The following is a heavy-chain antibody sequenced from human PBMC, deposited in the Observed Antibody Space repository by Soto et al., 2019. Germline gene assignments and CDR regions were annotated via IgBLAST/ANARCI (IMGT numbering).Heavy chain of an antibody. V-gene: IGHV3-30*18. CDR3: AKDLLVVPAAIATFNYYYYGMDV. CDR1: GFTFSSYG. Sequence: GGSLRLSCAASGFTFSSYGMHWVRQAPGKGLEWVAVISYDGSNKYYADSVKGRFTISRDNSKNTLYLQMNSLRAEDTAVYYCAKDLLVVPAAIATFNYYYYGMDVWGQGTTVTVSS. J-gene: IGHJ6*02. CDR2: ISYDGSNK. D-gene: IGHD2-2*01.